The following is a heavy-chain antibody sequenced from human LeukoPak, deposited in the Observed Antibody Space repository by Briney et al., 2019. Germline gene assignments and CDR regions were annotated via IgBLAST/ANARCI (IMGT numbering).Heavy chain of an antibody. CDR3: ARPRGNVEMAKNPFDY. V-gene: IGHV3-30*02. Sequence: GGSLRLSCAASGFTFSSYGLHWVRQAPGKGLEWVAFTRNDGSNKDYADSVKGRFTISRDNSKNTLYLQMNSLRAEDTAVYYCARPRGNVEMAKNPFDYWGQGTLVTVSS. CDR1: GFTFSSYG. CDR2: TRNDGSNK. J-gene: IGHJ4*02. D-gene: IGHD5-24*01.